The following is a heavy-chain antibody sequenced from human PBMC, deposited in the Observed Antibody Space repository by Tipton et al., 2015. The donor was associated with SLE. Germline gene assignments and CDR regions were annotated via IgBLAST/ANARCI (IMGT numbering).Heavy chain of an antibody. CDR3: ARLVGATTGASFDY. CDR2: VIPIFGTA. CDR1: GGTFSSHA. J-gene: IGHJ4*02. V-gene: IGHV1-69*01. Sequence: QVQLVRSGAEVKKPGSSVKVSCKASGGTFSSHAISWVRQAPGQGLEWMGGVIPIFGTANYAQKFQGRVTITADESTSTAYMELSSLRSEDTAVYYCARLVGATTGASFDYWGQGTLVTVSS. D-gene: IGHD1-26*01.